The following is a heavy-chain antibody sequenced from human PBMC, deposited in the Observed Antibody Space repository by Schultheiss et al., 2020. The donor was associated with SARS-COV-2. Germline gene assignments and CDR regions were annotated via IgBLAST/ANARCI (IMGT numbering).Heavy chain of an antibody. J-gene: IGHJ5*02. D-gene: IGHD2-15*01. V-gene: IGHV3-33*01. Sequence: GGSLRLSCAASGFTFSSYGMHWVRQAPGKGLEWVAVIWYDGSNKYYTDSVKGRFTISRDNSKNTLYLQMTSLRAEDTAVYYCVRDRSWWTPYNCFDLWGRGTLVTVSS. CDR3: VRDRSWWTPYNCFDL. CDR2: IWYDGSNK. CDR1: GFTFSSYG.